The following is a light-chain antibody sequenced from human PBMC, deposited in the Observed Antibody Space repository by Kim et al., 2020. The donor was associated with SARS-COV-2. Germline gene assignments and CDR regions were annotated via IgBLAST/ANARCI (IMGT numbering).Light chain of an antibody. Sequence: GQPVNICFTGTSSDVDGYNYVSCYQQHPGKAHKHMIYAVSKRPSGVPDRFSGSKSGNTASLTVSGLQAEDEADYYCSSYAGSNNYVFGTGTKVTVL. CDR3: SSYAGSNNYV. CDR2: AVS. V-gene: IGLV2-8*01. CDR1: SSDVDGYNY. J-gene: IGLJ1*01.